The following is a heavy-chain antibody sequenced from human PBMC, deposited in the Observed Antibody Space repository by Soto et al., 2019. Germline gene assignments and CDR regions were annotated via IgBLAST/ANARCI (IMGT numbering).Heavy chain of an antibody. CDR3: ASTSGYSSGLGFDY. D-gene: IGHD6-19*01. J-gene: IGHJ4*02. V-gene: IGHV4-59*12. CDR2: IYYSGST. CDR1: GGSINNYY. Sequence: SETLSLTCTVSGGSINNYYWSWIRQPPGKGLEWIGEIYYSGSTNYNPSLKSRVTISVDKSKNQFSLKLSSVTAADTAVYYCASTSGYSSGLGFDYWGQGTLVTVSS.